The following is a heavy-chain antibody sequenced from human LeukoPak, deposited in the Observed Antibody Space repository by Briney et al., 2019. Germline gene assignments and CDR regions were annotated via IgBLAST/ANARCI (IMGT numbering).Heavy chain of an antibody. Sequence: TPSETLSLTCTVSGGSISSSSYYWGWIRQPPGKGLEWIGSIYYSGSTYYNPSLKSRVTISVDTSKNQFSLKLSSVTAADTAVYYCARGKLGRRNHAFDIWGQGTMVTVSS. CDR1: GGSISSSSYY. D-gene: IGHD1-1*01. CDR3: ARGKLGRRNHAFDI. J-gene: IGHJ3*02. CDR2: IYYSGST. V-gene: IGHV4-39*07.